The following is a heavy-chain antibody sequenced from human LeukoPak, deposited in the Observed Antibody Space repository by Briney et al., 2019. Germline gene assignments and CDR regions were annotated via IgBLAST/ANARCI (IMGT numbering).Heavy chain of an antibody. V-gene: IGHV3-74*01. D-gene: IGHD2-2*01. J-gene: IGHJ4*02. CDR1: GFTFSSYW. Sequence: GGSLRLSCATSGFTFSSYWGHWVRQVPGKGLVWVSRVNGDGTSTSYADSVQGRFTISRDNAKNTLYLYMNSLRGDDTAIYFCVRSCSSGSCYGYKDYWGQGTLVTVSS. CDR3: VRSCSSGSCYGYKDY. CDR2: VNGDGTST.